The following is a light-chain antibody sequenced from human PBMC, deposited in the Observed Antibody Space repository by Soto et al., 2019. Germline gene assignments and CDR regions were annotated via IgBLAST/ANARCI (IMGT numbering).Light chain of an antibody. Sequence: QSVLTQPPSASGSPGQSVTISCTGTSSDVGGYNYLSWYQHRPGKAPQLIIYEVTKRPSGVPNRCFGSKSGNTASLTVSGLQAEDEADYFCMSYAGMYTYVFGTWTKLTVL. J-gene: IGLJ1*01. CDR1: SSDVGGYNY. CDR2: EVT. CDR3: MSYAGMYTYV. V-gene: IGLV2-8*01.